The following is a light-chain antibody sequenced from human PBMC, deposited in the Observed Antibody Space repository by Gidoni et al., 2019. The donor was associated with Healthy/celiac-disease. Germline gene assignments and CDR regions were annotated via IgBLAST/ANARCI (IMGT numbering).Light chain of an antibody. V-gene: IGLV3-21*04. CDR3: QVCDSSSDSGV. J-gene: IGLJ2*01. CDR1: NMGSKS. Sequence: SYVLTQPPSASVAPGKTARITCGGNNMGSKSVHWYQQKPGQAPVLVIYYDSDRPAGIPERFSGSNSGNTATLTISRVEAGDEADYYCQVCDSSSDSGVFGGGTKLTVL. CDR2: YDS.